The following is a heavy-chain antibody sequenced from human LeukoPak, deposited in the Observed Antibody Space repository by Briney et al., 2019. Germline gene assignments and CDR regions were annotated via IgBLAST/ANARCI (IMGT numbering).Heavy chain of an antibody. CDR2: MNPSDNGV. V-gene: IGHV1-2*02. CDR1: GYTLTDHY. Sequence: ASVKVSCKASGYTLTDHYIHWVRQAPGQGLGWMGWMNPSDNGVNYAQKFQGRVAMTRDTSISTAYVEVTRLTSDDTAVYYCTTNAAALDYWGQGTLVTVSS. D-gene: IGHD6-13*01. CDR3: TTNAAALDY. J-gene: IGHJ4*02.